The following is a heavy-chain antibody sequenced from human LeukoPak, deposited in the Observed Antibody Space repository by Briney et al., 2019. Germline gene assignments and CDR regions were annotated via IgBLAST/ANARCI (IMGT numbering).Heavy chain of an antibody. V-gene: IGHV4-30-2*01. J-gene: IGHJ4*02. Sequence: SETLSLTCTVSGGSISSGGYYWSWIRQPPGKGLEWIGYIYHSGSTYYNPSLRSRVTISVDRSKNQFSLKLSSVTAADTAVYYCAGAGNYYDSSGYYYWGQGTLVTVSS. CDR3: AGAGNYYDSSGYYY. D-gene: IGHD3-22*01. CDR1: GGSISSGGYY. CDR2: IYHSGST.